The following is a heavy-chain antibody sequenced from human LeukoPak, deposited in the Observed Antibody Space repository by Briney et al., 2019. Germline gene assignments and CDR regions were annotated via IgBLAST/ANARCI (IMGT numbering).Heavy chain of an antibody. CDR3: ATDKMAGRDGYNFGIFGI. CDR1: GYTFTSYY. J-gene: IGHJ3*02. V-gene: IGHV1-46*01. Sequence: ASVKVSCKASGYTFTSYYMHWVRQAPGQGLEWMGIINPSGGSTSYAQKFQGRVTMTRDTSTSTVYMELSSLRSEDTAVYYCATDKMAGRDGYNFGIFGIWGQGTMVTVSS. D-gene: IGHD5-24*01. CDR2: INPSGGST.